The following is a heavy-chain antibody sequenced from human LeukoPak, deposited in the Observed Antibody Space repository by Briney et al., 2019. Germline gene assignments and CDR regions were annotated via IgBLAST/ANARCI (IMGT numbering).Heavy chain of an antibody. CDR1: GGSFSGYY. Sequence: SETLSLTCAVYGGSFSGYYWSWIRQPPGKGLEWIGEINHSGSTNYNPSLKSRVTISADTSKNQFSLKLSSVTAADTAVYYCARGQDDSSGYYFSVDYWGQGTLVTVSS. V-gene: IGHV4-34*01. CDR3: ARGQDDSSGYYFSVDY. J-gene: IGHJ4*02. CDR2: INHSGST. D-gene: IGHD3-22*01.